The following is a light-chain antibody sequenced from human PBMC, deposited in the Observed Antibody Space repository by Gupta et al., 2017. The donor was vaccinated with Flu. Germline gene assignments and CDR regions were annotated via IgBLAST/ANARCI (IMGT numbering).Light chain of an antibody. J-gene: IGLJ2*01. Sequence: QSALTQPRSVSGSPGQSVAISCTGTSSDVGRYNYVAWYQQYPGSAPKLIIYDVTRRPSGVPDHFSGSKSGNTASLTISGLQAEDEADYHCCSYGGTYISVGGGTRLTVL. CDR2: DVT. CDR1: SSDVGRYNY. CDR3: CSYGGTYIS. V-gene: IGLV2-11*01.